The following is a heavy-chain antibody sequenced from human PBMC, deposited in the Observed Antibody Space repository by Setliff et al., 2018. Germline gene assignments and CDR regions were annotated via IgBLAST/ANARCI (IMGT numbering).Heavy chain of an antibody. CDR2: TSYDGKNN. D-gene: IGHD3-10*01. Sequence: PGGSLRLSCAASGFTFNIYAFNWVRQAPGKGLEWLAVTSYDGKNNYYGDSVKGRFTISRDNSQNTVYLQMNALSGDDTAVYFCARHLLVQGTYHFDYWGQGSPVTAPQ. V-gene: IGHV3-30*03. CDR3: ARHLLVQGTYHFDY. J-gene: IGHJ4*02. CDR1: GFTFNIYA.